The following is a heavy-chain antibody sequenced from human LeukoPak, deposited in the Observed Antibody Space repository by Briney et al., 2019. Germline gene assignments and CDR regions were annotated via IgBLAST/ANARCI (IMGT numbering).Heavy chain of an antibody. V-gene: IGHV1-46*01. CDR2: INPSGGST. D-gene: IGHD3-9*01. Sequence: ASVKVFCKASGYTFTSYYMHWVRQAPGQGLEGMGIINPSGGSTSYAQKFQGRVTMTRDTSTSTVYMERSSLRSEDTAVYYCARNSLPNYDILSGYLQPADYWGQGTLVTVSS. CDR1: GYTFTSYY. J-gene: IGHJ4*02. CDR3: ARNSLPNYDILSGYLQPADY.